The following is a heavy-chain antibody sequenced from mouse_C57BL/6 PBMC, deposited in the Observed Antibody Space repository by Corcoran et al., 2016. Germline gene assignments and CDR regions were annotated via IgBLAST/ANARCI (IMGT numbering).Heavy chain of an antibody. CDR3: ARLPSTVVATDYFDY. D-gene: IGHD1-1*01. V-gene: IGHV1-26*01. Sequence: EVQLQQSGPELVKPGASVKISCKASGYTFTDYYMNWVKQSHGKSLEWIGDINPNNGGTSYNQKFKGKATLTVDKSSSTAYMELRSLTSEDSAVYYCARLPSTVVATDYFDYWGQGTTLTVSS. CDR1: GYTFTDYY. J-gene: IGHJ2*01. CDR2: INPNNGGT.